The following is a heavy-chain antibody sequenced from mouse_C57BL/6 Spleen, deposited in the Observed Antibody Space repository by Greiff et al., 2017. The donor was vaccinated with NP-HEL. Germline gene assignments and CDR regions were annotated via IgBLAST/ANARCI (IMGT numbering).Heavy chain of an antibody. CDR1: GYTFTSYW. CDR2: IHPNSGST. V-gene: IGHV1-64*01. Sequence: VQLQQPGAELVKPGASVKLSCKASGYTFTSYWMHWVKQRPGQGLEWIGMIHPNSGSTNYNEKFKSKATLTVDKSSSTAYMQLSSLTSEDSAVYYCARPYYDYDGEYCDYWGQGTTLTVSS. CDR3: ARPYYDYDGEYCDY. D-gene: IGHD2-4*01. J-gene: IGHJ2*01.